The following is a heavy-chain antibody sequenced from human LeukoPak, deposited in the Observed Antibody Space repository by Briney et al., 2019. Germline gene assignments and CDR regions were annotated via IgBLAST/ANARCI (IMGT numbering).Heavy chain of an antibody. V-gene: IGHV4-34*01. Sequence: PSETLSLTCAVYGGSFSGYYWSWIRQPPGKGLEWIGEINHSGSTNYNPSLKSRVTISVDTSKNQFSLKLSSVTAADTAVYYCARRHSSGWFYYWGQGTLVTVSS. CDR2: INHSGST. CDR1: GGSFSGYY. CDR3: ARRHSSGWFYY. J-gene: IGHJ4*02. D-gene: IGHD6-19*01.